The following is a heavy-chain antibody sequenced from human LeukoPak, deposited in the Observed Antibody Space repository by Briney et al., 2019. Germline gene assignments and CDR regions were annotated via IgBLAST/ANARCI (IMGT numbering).Heavy chain of an antibody. V-gene: IGHV3-30*02. Sequence: PGRSLRLSCAASGFTFSSYGMHWVRQAPGKGLEWVAFIRYDGSNKYYADSVKGRFTISRDNSKNTLYLQMNSLRAEDTAVYYCAKDQLAGYYYYYMDVWGKGTTVTVSS. J-gene: IGHJ6*03. CDR3: AKDQLAGYYYYYMDV. CDR1: GFTFSSYG. D-gene: IGHD6-6*01. CDR2: IRYDGSNK.